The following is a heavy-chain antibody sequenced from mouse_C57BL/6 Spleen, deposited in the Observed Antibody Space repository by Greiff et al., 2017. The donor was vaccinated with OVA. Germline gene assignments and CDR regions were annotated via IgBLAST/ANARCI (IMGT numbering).Heavy chain of an antibody. CDR2: ISSGGDYI. CDR3: TRAELDRGRYFDV. Sequence: EVKVEESGEGLVKPGGSLKLSCAASGFTFSSYAMSWVRQTPEKRLEWVAYISSGGDYIYYADTVKGRFTISRDNARNTLYLQMSSLKSEDTAMYYCTRAELDRGRYFDVWGTGTTVTVSS. CDR1: GFTFSSYA. D-gene: IGHD4-1*01. V-gene: IGHV5-9-1*02. J-gene: IGHJ1*03.